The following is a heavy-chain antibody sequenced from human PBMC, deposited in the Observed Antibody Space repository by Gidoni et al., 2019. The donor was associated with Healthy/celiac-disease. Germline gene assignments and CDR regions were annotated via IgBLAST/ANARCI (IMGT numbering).Heavy chain of an antibody. CDR1: GYSICSGYY. CDR2: IYHSGST. Sequence: QVQLQESGPGLVKPSETLSLTCAVSGYSICSGYYWGWIRQPPGKGLEWIGSIYHSGSTYYNPSLKSRVTISVDTSKNQFSLKLSSVTAADTAVYYCARGYYGSGRRHFDYWGQGTLVTVSS. CDR3: ARGYYGSGRRHFDY. V-gene: IGHV4-38-2*01. J-gene: IGHJ4*02. D-gene: IGHD3-10*01.